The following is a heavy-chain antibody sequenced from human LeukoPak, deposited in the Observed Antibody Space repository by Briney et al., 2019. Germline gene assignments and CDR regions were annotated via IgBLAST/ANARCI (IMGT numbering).Heavy chain of an antibody. D-gene: IGHD6-19*01. CDR1: GFTFSSYW. CDR3: AKGERYSSGWYNY. CDR2: INSDGSST. V-gene: IGHV3-74*01. J-gene: IGHJ4*02. Sequence: PGGSLRLSCAASGFTFSSYWMHWVRQAPEKGLVWVSRINSDGSSTSYANSVKGRFTISRDNSKNTLYLQMNSLRAEDAAVYYCAKGERYSSGWYNYWGQGTLVTVSS.